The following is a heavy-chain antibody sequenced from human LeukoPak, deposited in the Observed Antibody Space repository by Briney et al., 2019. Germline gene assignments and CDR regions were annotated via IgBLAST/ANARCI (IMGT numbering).Heavy chain of an antibody. J-gene: IGHJ4*02. Sequence: GGSLRLSCAASGFTFSSYSMNWVRQAPGKGLEWVSYIGGRGSDICYADSVKGRFTISRDNAKNSVNLQMSSLRAEDTALYYCAKGSYYNSGSYCDYWGQGTRVTVSS. CDR3: AKGSYYNSGSYCDY. CDR1: GFTFSSYS. CDR2: IGGRGSDI. V-gene: IGHV3-48*01. D-gene: IGHD3-10*01.